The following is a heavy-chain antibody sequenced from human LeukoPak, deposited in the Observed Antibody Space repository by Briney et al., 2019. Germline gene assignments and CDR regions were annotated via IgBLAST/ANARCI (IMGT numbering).Heavy chain of an antibody. CDR1: GFTVSSYY. D-gene: IGHD3-22*01. CDR3: GRGHGGYYSDSSGPVDY. V-gene: IGHV3-66*01. CDR2: IYNSGNT. Sequence: GGSLRLSCAASGFTVSSYYMSWVRQAPGKGLEWVSIIYNSGNTYYADSVKGRFTISRDNSKNSLYLQMNSLRAEDTAVYYCGRGHGGYYSDSSGPVDYWGQGTLVTVSS. J-gene: IGHJ4*02.